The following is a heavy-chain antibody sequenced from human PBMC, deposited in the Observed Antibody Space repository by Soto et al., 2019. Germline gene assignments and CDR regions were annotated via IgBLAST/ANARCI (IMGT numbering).Heavy chain of an antibody. CDR2: IYTSGST. Sequence: KASETLSLTCTVSGGSISSYYWSWIRQPAGKGLEWIGRIYTSGSTNYNPSLKSRVTMSVDTSKNQFSLKLSSVTAADTAVYYCARDRYYGSGSSADDYYYYGMDVWGQGTTVTVSS. CDR1: GGSISSYY. J-gene: IGHJ6*02. D-gene: IGHD3-10*01. CDR3: ARDRYYGSGSSADDYYYYGMDV. V-gene: IGHV4-4*07.